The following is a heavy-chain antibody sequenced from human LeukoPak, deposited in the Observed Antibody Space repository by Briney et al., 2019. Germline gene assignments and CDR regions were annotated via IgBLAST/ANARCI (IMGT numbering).Heavy chain of an antibody. J-gene: IGHJ4*02. CDR2: INWNGGST. CDR1: GFTFDDYC. D-gene: IGHD6-13*01. Sequence: GRSLRLSCAASGFTFDDYCISWVHQAPGKGLEWVSGINWNGGSTGYADSVKGRFTISRDNAKNSLYLQMNSMRDEDTAVYFCARDSFSWYYWGQGALVTVSS. V-gene: IGHV3-20*04. CDR3: ARDSFSWYY.